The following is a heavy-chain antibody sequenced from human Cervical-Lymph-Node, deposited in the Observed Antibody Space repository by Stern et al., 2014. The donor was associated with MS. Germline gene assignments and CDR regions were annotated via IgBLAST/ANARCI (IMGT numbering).Heavy chain of an antibody. CDR1: GFTFSRHY. D-gene: IGHD4-11*01. J-gene: IGHJ3*01. Sequence: EVQLVESGGGLVQPGGSLRLSCAASGFTFSRHYIHWARQAPGKGLEWVAKINEDGSQTYYVDSVKGRFTISRDNADNSLYLQMNNLRAEDSAMYYCARSNYAAFDVWGQGSTVSVS. V-gene: IGHV3-7*03. CDR3: ARSNYAAFDV. CDR2: INEDGSQT.